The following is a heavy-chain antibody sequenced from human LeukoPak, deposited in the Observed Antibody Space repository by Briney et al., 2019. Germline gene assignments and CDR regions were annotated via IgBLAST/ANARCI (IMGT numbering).Heavy chain of an antibody. D-gene: IGHD3-10*01. CDR1: GGSISSGGYS. CDR2: IYHSGST. Sequence: SETLSLTCAVSGGSISSGGYSWSWIRQPPGKGLEWIGYIYHSGSTYYNPSLKSRVTISVDRSKNQFSLKLSSVTAADTAVYYCARVVGTYYYGSGSYYNPPFFDYWGQGTLVTVSS. J-gene: IGHJ4*02. V-gene: IGHV4-30-2*01. CDR3: ARVVGTYYYGSGSYYNPPFFDY.